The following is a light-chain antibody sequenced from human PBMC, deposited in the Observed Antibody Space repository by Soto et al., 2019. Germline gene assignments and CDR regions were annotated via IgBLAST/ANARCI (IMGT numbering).Light chain of an antibody. J-gene: IGKJ5*01. CDR2: GAS. Sequence: DIPMTQSPSSLSASVGGRVTTTCRASQGIGNYLAWYQHKPGKVPNLLIYGASTLQSRVPSRFSGGGSGTEFTLTISGLQIEDLATYYCQVYNNGPPGFGKGTDWRL. CDR1: QGIGNY. CDR3: QVYNNGPPG. V-gene: IGKV1-27*01.